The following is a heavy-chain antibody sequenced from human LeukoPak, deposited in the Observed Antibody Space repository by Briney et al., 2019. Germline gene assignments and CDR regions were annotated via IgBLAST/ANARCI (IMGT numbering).Heavy chain of an antibody. CDR3: ARVGANYYDSSGYYEADWFDP. D-gene: IGHD3-22*01. V-gene: IGHV4-59*01. CDR2: IYYSGST. J-gene: IGHJ5*02. Sequence: SETLSLTCTVSGGSISSYYWSWIRQPPGKGLEWIGYIYYSGSTNYNPSLKSRVTISVDTSKNQFSLKLSSVTAADTAVYYCARVGANYYDSSGYYEADWFDPWGQGTLVTVSS. CDR1: GGSISSYY.